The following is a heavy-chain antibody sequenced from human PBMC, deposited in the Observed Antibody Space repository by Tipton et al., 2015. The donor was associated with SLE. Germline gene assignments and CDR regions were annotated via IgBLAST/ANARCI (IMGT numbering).Heavy chain of an antibody. D-gene: IGHD6-13*01. V-gene: IGHV4-59*01. J-gene: IGHJ4*02. CDR2: IYYSGST. CDR3: ARGWGSWPYYFDY. Sequence: TLSLTYTVSGASISSYYWSWIRQPPGKGLEWIGYIYYSGSTNYNPSLKSRVTISVDTSKNQFSLKLSSVTAADTAVYYCARGWGSWPYYFDYWGQGTLVTVSS. CDR1: GASISSYY.